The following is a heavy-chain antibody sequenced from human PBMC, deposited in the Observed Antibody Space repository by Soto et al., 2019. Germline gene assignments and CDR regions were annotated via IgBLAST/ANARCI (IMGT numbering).Heavy chain of an antibody. CDR1: GFTFSSYW. V-gene: IGHV3-7*03. D-gene: IGHD6-6*01. J-gene: IGHJ4*02. Sequence: HPGGSLRLSCAASGFTFSSYWMSWVRQAPGKGLEWVANIKQDGSEKYYVDSVKGRFTISRDNAKNSLYLQMNSLRAEDTAVYYCAKGASSGSFDYWGQGSLVTVSS. CDR3: AKGASSGSFDY. CDR2: IKQDGSEK.